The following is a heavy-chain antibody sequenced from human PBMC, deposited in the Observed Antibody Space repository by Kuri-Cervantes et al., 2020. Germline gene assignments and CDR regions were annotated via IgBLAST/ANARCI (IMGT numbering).Heavy chain of an antibody. V-gene: IGHV3-30-3*01. CDR3: ARSQDVDTTYYYYYGMDV. CDR2: ISYDGSNK. CDR1: GFTFSSYA. D-gene: IGHD5-18*01. J-gene: IGHJ6*02. Sequence: GESLKISCAASGFTFSSYAMHWVRQAPGKGLEWVAVISYDGSNKYYADSVKGRFTISRDNSKNTLYLQMNSLRSDDTAVYYCARSQDVDTTYYYYYGMDVWGQGTTVTVSS.